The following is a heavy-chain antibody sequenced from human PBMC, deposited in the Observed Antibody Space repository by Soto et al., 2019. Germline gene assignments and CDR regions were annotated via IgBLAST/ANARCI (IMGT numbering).Heavy chain of an antibody. J-gene: IGHJ4*02. V-gene: IGHV1-69*01. CDR3: ARASGIAAAGTDPYYFDY. CDR2: IIPIFGTA. Sequence: QVQLVQSGAEVQKPGSSVKVSCKASGGTFSSYAISWVRQAPGQGLEWMGGIIPIFGTANYAQKFQGRVTITADESTSTAYMELSSLRSEDTAVYYCARASGIAAAGTDPYYFDYWGQGTLVTVSS. D-gene: IGHD6-13*01. CDR1: GGTFSSYA.